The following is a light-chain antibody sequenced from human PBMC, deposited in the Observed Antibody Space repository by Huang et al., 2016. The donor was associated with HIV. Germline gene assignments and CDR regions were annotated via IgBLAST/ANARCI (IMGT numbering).Light chain of an antibody. V-gene: IGKV3-20*01. J-gene: IGKJ1*01. CDR1: QFVANAY. CDR2: GAS. CDR3: QQCGSPTWT. Sequence: EIVLTQSPGTLSLSPGDRATLSCRASQFVANAYVARYQHKPGQSPRLLIYGASMRASGIPDRFSGSGFGTDFTLTISRLEPDDFAVYFCQQCGSPTWTFGQGTKVEIK.